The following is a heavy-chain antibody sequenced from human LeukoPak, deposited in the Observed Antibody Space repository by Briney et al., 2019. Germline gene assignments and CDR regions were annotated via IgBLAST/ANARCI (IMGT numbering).Heavy chain of an antibody. CDR1: GGSISSYY. Sequence: SETLSLTCTVSGGSISSYYWSWIRQPPGKGLEWIGYIYYSGSTNYNPSLKSRVTISVDTSKNQFSLKLSSVTAADTAVDYCARTAVAGTSYFDYGGQGTLVTVSS. J-gene: IGHJ4*02. CDR3: ARTAVAGTSYFDY. V-gene: IGHV4-59*01. D-gene: IGHD6-19*01. CDR2: IYYSGST.